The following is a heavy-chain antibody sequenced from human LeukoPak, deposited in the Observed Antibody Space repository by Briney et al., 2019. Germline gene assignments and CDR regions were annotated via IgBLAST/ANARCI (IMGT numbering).Heavy chain of an antibody. D-gene: IGHD1-1*01. CDR3: ARDFPTGLTGYYYYYMDV. V-gene: IGHV3-21*01. Sequence: RTGGSLRLSCAASGFTFSSYSMNWVRQAPGKGLEWVSSISSSSSYIYYADSVEGRFTISRDNAKNSLYLQMNSLRAEDTAVYYCARDFPTGLTGYYYYYMDVWGKGTTVTVSS. J-gene: IGHJ6*03. CDR2: ISSSSSYI. CDR1: GFTFSSYS.